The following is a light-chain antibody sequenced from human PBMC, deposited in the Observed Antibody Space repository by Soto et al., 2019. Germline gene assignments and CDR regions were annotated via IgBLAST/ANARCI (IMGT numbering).Light chain of an antibody. Sequence: QSVLTQPRSVSGSPGQSVTISCTGTRSDVGGYKYVSWYQHHPGKAPKVMIYDVSKRPSGVPDRFSGSKSGNTASLTISGLQAEDEADYYCCSYAGTYPWVFGGGTKLTVL. J-gene: IGLJ3*02. CDR3: CSYAGTYPWV. CDR2: DVS. CDR1: RSDVGGYKY. V-gene: IGLV2-11*01.